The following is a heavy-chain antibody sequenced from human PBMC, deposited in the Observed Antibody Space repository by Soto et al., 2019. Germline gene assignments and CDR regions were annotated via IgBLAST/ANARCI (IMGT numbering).Heavy chain of an antibody. D-gene: IGHD3-10*01. J-gene: IGHJ4*02. Sequence: LRLSCAASGFTFSSYSMSWVRQAPGKGLEWVSGFRSSGDGGTTYYADSVKGRFTISRDNSKSTLFLQMNSLRAEDTAIYYCAKKVNSGPGSQYFDYWGQGTLVTVSS. V-gene: IGHV3-23*01. CDR1: GFTFSSYS. CDR2: FRSSGDGGTT. CDR3: AKKVNSGPGSQYFDY.